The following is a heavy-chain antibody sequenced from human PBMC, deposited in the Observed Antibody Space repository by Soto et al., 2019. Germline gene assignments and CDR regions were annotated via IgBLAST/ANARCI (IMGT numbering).Heavy chain of an antibody. Sequence: GGSLRFSCAASGFTFSSYGMHWVRQAPGKGLEWVAVISYDGSNKYYADSVKGRFTISRDNSKNTLYLQMNSLRAEDTAVYYCAKHSNRDGYNPYFDYWGQGTLVTVSS. D-gene: IGHD5-12*01. J-gene: IGHJ4*02. CDR2: ISYDGSNK. V-gene: IGHV3-30*18. CDR1: GFTFSSYG. CDR3: AKHSNRDGYNPYFDY.